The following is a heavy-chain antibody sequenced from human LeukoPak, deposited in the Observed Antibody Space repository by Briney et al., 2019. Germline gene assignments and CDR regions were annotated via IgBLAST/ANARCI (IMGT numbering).Heavy chain of an antibody. CDR1: GFTFSSYG. Sequence: GRSLRLSCAASGFTFSSYGMHWVRQAPGKGLEWVAVISYDGSNKYYADSVKGRFTISRDNSKNTLYLQMNSLRAEDTAVYYCARDRRGYSGYRDYWGQGTLVTVSS. CDR2: ISYDGSNK. D-gene: IGHD5-12*01. V-gene: IGHV3-30*03. J-gene: IGHJ4*02. CDR3: ARDRRGYSGYRDY.